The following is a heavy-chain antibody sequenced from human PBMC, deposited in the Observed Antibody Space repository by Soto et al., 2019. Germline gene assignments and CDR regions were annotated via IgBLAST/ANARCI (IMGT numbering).Heavy chain of an antibody. V-gene: IGHV3-7*05. CDR2: IKSDGSER. J-gene: IGHJ4*02. Sequence: EVQLVESGGGLVQPGGSLRLSCAASGFTFSNFWMSWVRQAPGEGLEWVASIKSDGSERSHVDAVRGRFSISRDNARNSRFLQMTSLRVDDTAVDYCARDVIWGQGSLVTVSS. CDR3: ARDVI. CDR1: GFTFSNFW.